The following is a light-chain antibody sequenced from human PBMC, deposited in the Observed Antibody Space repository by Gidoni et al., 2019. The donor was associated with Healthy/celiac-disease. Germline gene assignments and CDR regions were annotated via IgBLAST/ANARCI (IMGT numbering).Light chain of an antibody. CDR2: GAS. Sequence: ILLTPSPGTLALSPGERATLSCRASQSVSSSYLAWYQQKPGQAPRLLIYGASSRATGIPDRFSGSGSGTDFTLTISRLEPEDFAVYYCQQYGSSPPYTFGQGTKLEIK. CDR3: QQYGSSPPYT. J-gene: IGKJ2*01. CDR1: QSVSSSY. V-gene: IGKV3-20*01.